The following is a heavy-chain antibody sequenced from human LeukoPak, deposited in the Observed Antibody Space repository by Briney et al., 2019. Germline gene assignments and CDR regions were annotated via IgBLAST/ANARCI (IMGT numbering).Heavy chain of an antibody. D-gene: IGHD4-17*01. V-gene: IGHV3-11*01. CDR2: ISSSGSTI. J-gene: IGHJ4*02. CDR1: GFTFSDYY. CDR3: ARDATVTHYFDY. Sequence: GGSLRLSCAASGFTFSDYYMSWIRQAPGKGLEWVSYISSSGSTIYYADSVKGRFTISGDNAKNSLYLQMNSLRAEDTAVYYCARDATVTHYFDYWGQGTLVTVSS.